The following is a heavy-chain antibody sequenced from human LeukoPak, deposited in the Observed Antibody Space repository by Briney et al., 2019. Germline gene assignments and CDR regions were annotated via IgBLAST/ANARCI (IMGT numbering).Heavy chain of an antibody. CDR2: MNPNSGNT. J-gene: IGHJ5*02. CDR1: GYTFSSYF. Sequence: ASVKVSCKASGYTFSSYFMHWVRQATGQGLEWMGWMNPNSGNTGYAQKFQGRVTMTRNTSISTAYMELSSLRSEDTAVYYCARAFPIVGAYTDDWFDPWGQGTLVTVSS. D-gene: IGHD1-26*01. CDR3: ARAFPIVGAYTDDWFDP. V-gene: IGHV1-8*02.